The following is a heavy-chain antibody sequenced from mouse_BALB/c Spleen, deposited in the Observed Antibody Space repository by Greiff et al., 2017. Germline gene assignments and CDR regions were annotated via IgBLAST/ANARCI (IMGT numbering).Heavy chain of an antibody. D-gene: IGHD2-4*01. CDR3: ARRDYDSAMDY. CDR1: GYTFTDYY. Sequence: VQLQQSGPELVKPGASVKMSCKASGYTFTDYYMDWVKQSHGESFEWIGRVNPYNGGTSYNQKFKGKATLTVDKSSSTAYMELNSLTSEDSAVYYCARRDYDSAMDYWGQGTSVTVSS. V-gene: IGHV1-19*01. J-gene: IGHJ4*01. CDR2: VNPYNGGT.